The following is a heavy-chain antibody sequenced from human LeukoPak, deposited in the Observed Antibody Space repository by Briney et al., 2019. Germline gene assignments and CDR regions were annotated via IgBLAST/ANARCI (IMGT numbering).Heavy chain of an antibody. CDR3: AREIAVAGPIIK. CDR2: IYTSGST. Sequence: PSETLSLTCAVYGGSFSGYYWSWIRQPPGKGLEWIGRIYTSGSTNYNPSLKSRVTISVDTSKNQFSLKLSSVTAADTAVYYCAREIAVAGPIIKWGQGTLVTVSS. CDR1: GGSFSGYY. J-gene: IGHJ4*02. V-gene: IGHV4-59*10. D-gene: IGHD6-19*01.